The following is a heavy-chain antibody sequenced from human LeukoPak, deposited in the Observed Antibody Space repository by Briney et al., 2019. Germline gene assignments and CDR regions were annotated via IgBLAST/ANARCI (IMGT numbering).Heavy chain of an antibody. J-gene: IGHJ6*04. D-gene: IGHD2-15*01. V-gene: IGHV4-34*01. CDR3: ASHQDIVVVNV. CDR2: IYHSGST. Sequence: PSETLSLTCAVYGGSFSGYYWSWIRQPPGKGLEWIGSIYHSGSTYYNPSLKSRVTISVNTSKNQFSLKLSSVTAADTAVYYCASHQDIVVVNVWGKGTTVTVSS. CDR1: GGSFSGYY.